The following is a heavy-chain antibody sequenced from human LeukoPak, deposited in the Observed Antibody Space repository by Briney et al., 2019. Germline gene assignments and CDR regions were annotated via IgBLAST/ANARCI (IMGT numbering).Heavy chain of an antibody. D-gene: IGHD5-12*01. CDR2: IYYSGST. Sequence: GSLRLSCAASGFTFSGSAMSWIRQPPGKGLEWIGYIYYSGSTNYNPSLKSRVTISVDTSKNQFSLKLSSVTAADTAVYYCAATPRGVTTIQGAFDIWGQGTMVTVSS. CDR3: AATPRGVTTIQGAFDI. V-gene: IGHV4-59*08. CDR1: GFTFSGSA. J-gene: IGHJ3*02.